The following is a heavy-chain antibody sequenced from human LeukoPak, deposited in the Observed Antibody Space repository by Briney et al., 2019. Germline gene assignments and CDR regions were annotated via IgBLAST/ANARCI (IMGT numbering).Heavy chain of an antibody. V-gene: IGHV1-69*05. D-gene: IGHD6-13*01. Sequence: ASVKVSCKASGGTFSSYAISWVRQAPGQGLEWMGGIIPIFGTANYAQKFQGRVTITTDESTSTAYMELSSLRSEDTAVYYCASVRPFTGQQLARGYFDYWGQGTLVTVSS. CDR2: IIPIFGTA. J-gene: IGHJ4*02. CDR3: ASVRPFTGQQLARGYFDY. CDR1: GGTFSSYA.